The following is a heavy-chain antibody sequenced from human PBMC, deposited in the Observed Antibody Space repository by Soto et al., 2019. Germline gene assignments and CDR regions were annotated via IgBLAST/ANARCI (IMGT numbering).Heavy chain of an antibody. V-gene: IGHV4-59*01. CDR1: GGSISSYY. J-gene: IGHJ6*04. CDR2: IYYSGST. Sequence: SETLSLTCTVSGGSISSYYWSWIRQPPGKVLVWIGYIYYSGSTNYNPSLKSRVTISVDTSKNQFSLKLSSVTAADTAVYYCARDGGAYYYGSGRMDVWGKGTTVTVSS. CDR3: ARDGGAYYYGSGRMDV. D-gene: IGHD3-10*01.